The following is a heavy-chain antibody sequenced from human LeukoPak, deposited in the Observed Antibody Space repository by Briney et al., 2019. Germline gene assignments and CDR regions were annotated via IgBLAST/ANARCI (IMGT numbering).Heavy chain of an antibody. CDR3: AKGDILTGYFYYYYMDV. J-gene: IGHJ6*03. V-gene: IGHV1-2*02. D-gene: IGHD3-9*01. CDR1: GYTFTGYY. CDR2: INPNSGGT. Sequence: ASVKVSCKASGYTFTGYYMHWVRQAPGQGLEWMGWINPNSGGTNYAQKFQGRVTMTRDTSISTAYMELSRLRSDDTAVYYCAKGDILTGYFYYYYMDVWGKGTTVTISS.